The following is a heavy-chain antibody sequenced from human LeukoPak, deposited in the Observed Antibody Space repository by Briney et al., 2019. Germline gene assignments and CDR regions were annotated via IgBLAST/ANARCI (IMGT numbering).Heavy chain of an antibody. Sequence: SVKVSCKDSGGTFSNYAISWVRQAPGQGLEWMGRIIPILGIANYAQKFQGRVTITADKSTSTAYMELSSLRSEDTAVYYCARGNSTPFDYWGQGTLVTVSS. D-gene: IGHD2-2*01. V-gene: IGHV1-69*04. J-gene: IGHJ4*02. CDR2: IIPILGIA. CDR3: ARGNSTPFDY. CDR1: GGTFSNYA.